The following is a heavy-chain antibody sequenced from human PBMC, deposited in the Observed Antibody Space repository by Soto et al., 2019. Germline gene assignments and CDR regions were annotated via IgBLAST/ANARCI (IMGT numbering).Heavy chain of an antibody. CDR3: AGVKLCRGGSCYSAWAFDI. CDR2: MNPNSGNT. CDR1: GYTFTSYD. J-gene: IGHJ3*02. V-gene: IGHV1-8*01. Sequence: ASVKVSCKASGYTFTSYDINWVRQATGQGLEWMGWMNPNSGNTGYAQKFQGRVTMTRNTSISTAYMELSSLRSEDTAVYYCAGVKLCRGGSCYSAWAFDIWGKGTMVTVPS. D-gene: IGHD2-15*01.